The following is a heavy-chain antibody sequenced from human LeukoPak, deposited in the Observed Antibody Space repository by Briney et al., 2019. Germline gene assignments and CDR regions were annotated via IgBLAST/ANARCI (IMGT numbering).Heavy chain of an antibody. CDR2: IDWDDDK. J-gene: IGHJ4*02. V-gene: IGHV2-70*11. Sequence: SGPALVKPTQTLTLTCTFSGFSLTTSGMCVTWIRQPPGKALEWLARIDWDDDKYYSTSLRTRLSISKDTSKNQVVLTMTNMDPVDTATYYCARIRLSGYEVDYWGQGTRVTVSS. CDR3: ARIRLSGYEVDY. CDR1: GFSLTTSGMC. D-gene: IGHD5-12*01.